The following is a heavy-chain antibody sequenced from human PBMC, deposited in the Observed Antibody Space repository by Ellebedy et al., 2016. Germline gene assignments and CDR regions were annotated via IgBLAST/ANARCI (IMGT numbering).Heavy chain of an antibody. V-gene: IGHV4-39*01. J-gene: IGHJ4*02. D-gene: IGHD3-3*01. CDR1: GGSISSSSYY. CDR2: IYYSGST. Sequence: SETLSLTCTVSGGSISSSSYYWGWIRQPPGKGLEWIGSIYYSGSTYYNPSLKRRVTISEDTSKNQFSLKLSSVTAADTAVYYCARHRAWSGYYPYYFDYWGQGTLVTVSS. CDR3: ARHRAWSGYYPYYFDY.